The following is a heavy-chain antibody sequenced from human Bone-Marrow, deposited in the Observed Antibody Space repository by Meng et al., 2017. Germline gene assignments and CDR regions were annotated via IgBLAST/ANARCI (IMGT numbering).Heavy chain of an antibody. V-gene: IGHV3-74*01. CDR2: INSDGSST. Sequence: GESLKISCAASGFTFSSYWMHWVRQAPGKGLVWVSRINSDGSSTSYADSVKGRFTISRDNATNTLYLQMTSLRAEDTAVYYCARVSHRTYYYWGQGTLVTVSS. CDR1: GFTFSSYW. D-gene: IGHD3-10*01. CDR3: ARVSHRTYYY. J-gene: IGHJ4*02.